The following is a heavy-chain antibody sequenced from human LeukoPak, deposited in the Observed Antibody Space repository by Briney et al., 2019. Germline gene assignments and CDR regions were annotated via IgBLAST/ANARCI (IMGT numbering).Heavy chain of an antibody. V-gene: IGHV1-2*02. CDR2: INPNSGGT. J-gene: IGHJ4*02. Sequence: GASVKLSCKASGYTFTDYYMNWVRQAPAQGLEWMTWINPNSGGTNFAQKFQGRVTVTRDTSITTAYMELTRLTSDDTAVYYCARGGASGRQPTADYWGQGTLVTVSS. CDR3: ARGGASGRQPTADY. D-gene: IGHD3-10*01. CDR1: GYTFTDYY.